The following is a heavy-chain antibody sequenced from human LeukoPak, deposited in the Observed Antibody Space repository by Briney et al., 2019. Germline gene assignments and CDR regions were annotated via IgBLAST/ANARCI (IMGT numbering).Heavy chain of an antibody. J-gene: IGHJ3*02. Sequence: SGGSLRLSCAASGFTFSSYAMSWVRQAPGKGLEWVSGIGGSGDSTYYADSVKGRFTISRDNSKNTLYLQMNSLRAEDTAVYYCAGSGWYYAAFDIWGQGTMVTVSS. CDR3: AGSGWYYAAFDI. V-gene: IGHV3-23*01. D-gene: IGHD6-19*01. CDR1: GFTFSSYA. CDR2: IGGSGDST.